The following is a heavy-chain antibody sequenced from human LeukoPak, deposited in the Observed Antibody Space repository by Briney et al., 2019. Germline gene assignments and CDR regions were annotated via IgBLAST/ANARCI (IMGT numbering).Heavy chain of an antibody. V-gene: IGHV1-69*05. CDR3: ARLYYGSGTGPDY. D-gene: IGHD3-10*01. CDR1: GGTFSSYA. Sequence: SVKVSCKASGGTFSSYAISWVRQAPGQGLEWMGGIIPIFGTANYAQKFQGRVTMTRDTSISTAYMELSRLRSDDTAVYYCARLYYGSGTGPDYWGQGTLVTVSS. CDR2: IIPIFGTA. J-gene: IGHJ4*02.